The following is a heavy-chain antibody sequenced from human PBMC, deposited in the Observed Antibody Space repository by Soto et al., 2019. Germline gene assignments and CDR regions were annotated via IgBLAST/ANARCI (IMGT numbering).Heavy chain of an antibody. CDR2: IWYDGSNK. CDR1: GFTFSSYG. CDR3: ARAYYGSGSSGAFDI. V-gene: IGHV3-33*01. D-gene: IGHD3-10*01. J-gene: IGHJ3*02. Sequence: GGSLRLSCAASGFTFSSYGMHWVRQAPGKGLEWVAVIWYDGSNKYYADSVKGRFTISRDNSKNTLYLQMNSLRAEDTAVYYCARAYYGSGSSGAFDIWGQGTMVTVSS.